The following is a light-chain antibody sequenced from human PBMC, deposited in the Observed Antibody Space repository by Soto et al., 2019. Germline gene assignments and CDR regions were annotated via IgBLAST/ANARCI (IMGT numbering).Light chain of an antibody. J-gene: IGKJ1*01. CDR3: QQYNSYSVK. CDR1: QSISSW. V-gene: IGKV1-5*01. Sequence: DIQMTQSPSTLSASVGDRVSITCRASQSISSWLAWYQQKPGKAPKLLIYDASSLESGVPSRFSGRGSGTEFTLTISSLQPDDFATYYCQQYNSYSVKFWQGTKVDI. CDR2: DAS.